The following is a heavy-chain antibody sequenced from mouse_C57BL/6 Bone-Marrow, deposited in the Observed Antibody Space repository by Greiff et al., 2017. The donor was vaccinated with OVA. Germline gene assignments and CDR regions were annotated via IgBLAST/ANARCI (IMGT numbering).Heavy chain of an antibody. J-gene: IGHJ2*01. V-gene: IGHV1-50*01. CDR2: IDPSDSYT. CDR1: GYTFTSYW. D-gene: IGHD2-4*01. CDR3: AMITLDY. Sequence: VKLQQPGAELVKPGASVKLSCKASGYTFTSYWMQWVKQRPGQGLEWIGEIDPSDSYTNYNQKFKGKATLTVDTSSSTAYMQLSSLTSEDSAVYYCAMITLDYWGQGTTLTVSS.